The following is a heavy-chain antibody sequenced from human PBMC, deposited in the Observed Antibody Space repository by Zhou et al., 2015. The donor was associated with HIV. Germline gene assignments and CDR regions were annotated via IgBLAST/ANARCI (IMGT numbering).Heavy chain of an antibody. CDR2: TRNKANSYTT. CDR1: GFTFSDHY. V-gene: IGHV3-72*01. Sequence: EVQLVESGGGLVQPGGSLRLSCAASGFTFSDHYMDWVRQAPGKGLEWVGRTRNKANSYTTEYAASVKGRFTISRDDSKNSLYLQMNSLKTEDTAVYYCARETVGYCSSTSCYDGVLGFDYWGQGTLVTVSS. CDR3: ARETVGYCSSTSCYDGVLGFDY. D-gene: IGHD2-2*01. J-gene: IGHJ4*02.